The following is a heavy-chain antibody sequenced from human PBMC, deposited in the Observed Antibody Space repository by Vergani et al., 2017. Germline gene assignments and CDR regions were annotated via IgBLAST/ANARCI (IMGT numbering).Heavy chain of an antibody. V-gene: IGHV1-69*01. CDR3: ARDFWDGGNTDTYGMDV. CDR1: GGTFSSYA. D-gene: IGHD4-23*01. CDR2: IIPIFVTA. Sequence: QVQLVQSGAEVKKPGSSVKVSCKASGGTFSSYAISWVRQAPGQGLEWMGGIIPIFVTANYAQKFQGRVTITADESTSTAYMELSSLRSEDTAVYYCARDFWDGGNTDTYGMDVWGQGTTVTVSS. J-gene: IGHJ6*02.